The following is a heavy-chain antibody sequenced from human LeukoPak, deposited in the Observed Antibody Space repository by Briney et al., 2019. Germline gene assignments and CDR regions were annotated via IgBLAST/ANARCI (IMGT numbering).Heavy chain of an antibody. V-gene: IGHV4-4*02. CDR1: GGSISSSNW. CDR2: IYHSGST. D-gene: IGHD5-18*01. J-gene: IGHJ6*04. CDR3: AISWSAMVRLGTFDI. Sequence: PSETLSLTCAVSGGSISSSNWWSWVRQPPGKELEWIGEIYHSGSTNYNPSLKSRVTISVDKSKNQFSLKLSSVTAADTAVYYCAISWSAMVRLGTFDIWGKGTTVTISS.